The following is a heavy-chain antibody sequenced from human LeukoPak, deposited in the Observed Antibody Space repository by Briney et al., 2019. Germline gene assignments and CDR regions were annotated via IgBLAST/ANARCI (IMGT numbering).Heavy chain of an antibody. D-gene: IGHD6-19*01. CDR3: ARDFGNNGWYGAFDY. CDR2: IYYSGTT. V-gene: IGHV4-59*01. CDR1: GGSISSYY. Sequence: SETLSLTCTVSGGSISSYYWSWIRQPPGKGLEWIGYIYYSGTTNYNPSLKSRVTISVDTSKNQFSLKLSSVTAADTAVYYCARDFGNNGWYGAFDYWGQGTLVTVSS. J-gene: IGHJ4*02.